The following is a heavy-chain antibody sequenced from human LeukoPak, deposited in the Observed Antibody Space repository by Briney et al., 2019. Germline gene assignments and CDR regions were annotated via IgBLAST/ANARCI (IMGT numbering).Heavy chain of an antibody. CDR2: IRSKAYGGTT. V-gene: IGHV3-49*03. J-gene: IGHJ6*03. CDR1: GFTFGDYA. Sequence: HPGGSLRLSCTASGFTFGDYAMSWFRQAPGKGLEWVGFIRSKAYGGTTEYAASVKGRFTISRDDSKSIAYLQMNSLKAEDTAVYYCTMGGYDTPTNYYYYYMDVWGKGTTVTVSS. CDR3: TMGGYDTPTNYYYYYMDV. D-gene: IGHD5-12*01.